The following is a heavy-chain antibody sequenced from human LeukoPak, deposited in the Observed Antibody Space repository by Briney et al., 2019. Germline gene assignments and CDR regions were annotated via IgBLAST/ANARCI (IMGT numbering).Heavy chain of an antibody. V-gene: IGHV3-23*01. CDR1: GFTFRTSG. D-gene: IGHD5-18*01. CDR2: ISGSGVST. CDR3: AKEYGYTYGEFDY. J-gene: IGHJ4*02. Sequence: PGGSLRLSCAASGFTFRTSGMSWVRQAPRKGLEWVSAISGSGVSTYYADSVKGRFTISRDNSKNTLYLQMNSLRAEDTAVYYCAKEYGYTYGEFDYWGQGTLVTVSS.